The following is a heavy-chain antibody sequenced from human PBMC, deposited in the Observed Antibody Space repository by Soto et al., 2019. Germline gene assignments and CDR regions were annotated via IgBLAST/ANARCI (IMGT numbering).Heavy chain of an antibody. CDR3: VIDRMYAGSTHLDPFDY. CDR2: ISGSADTT. V-gene: IGHV3-23*01. CDR1: GFTFSSYA. J-gene: IGHJ4*02. D-gene: IGHD2-8*01. Sequence: EVQVLESGGGLEQPGGSLRLSCAASGFTFSSYAMSWVRQAPGKGLEWVSAISGSADTTYYADSVTGRFTVSRDNSKNTLYLQMNTLRAEDTAVYYCVIDRMYAGSTHLDPFDYWGQGTLVTVSS.